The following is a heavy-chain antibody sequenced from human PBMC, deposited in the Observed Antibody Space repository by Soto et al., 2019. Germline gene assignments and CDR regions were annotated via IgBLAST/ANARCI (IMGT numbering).Heavy chain of an antibody. V-gene: IGHV3-73*01. CDR1: GFTFSGSA. Sequence: GGSLRLSCAASGFTFSGSAMHWVRQASGKGLEWVGRIRSKANSYATAYAASVKGRFTISKDDSKNTAYLQMNSLKTEDTAVYYCTRLGPDCSGGSCYYYYYYGMDVWGQGTTVTVSS. CDR2: IRSKANSYAT. J-gene: IGHJ6*02. D-gene: IGHD2-15*01. CDR3: TRLGPDCSGGSCYYYYYYGMDV.